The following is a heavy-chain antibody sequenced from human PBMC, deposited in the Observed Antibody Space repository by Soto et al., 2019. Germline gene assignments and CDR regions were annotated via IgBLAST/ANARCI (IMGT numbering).Heavy chain of an antibody. J-gene: IGHJ5*01. D-gene: IGHD3-16*01. CDR1: GHTLASSD. Sequence: QVQLVQSGAEVRKPGASVKVSCKASGHTLASSDINWVRQATGQGLEWMGWMTPDSGDTGYAQKFQGRVTMTWDTSITTAYMELSSLRSDDTAVYYCARYPFYGWFDSWGQGTLVTVSS. CDR2: MTPDSGDT. CDR3: ARYPFYGWFDS. V-gene: IGHV1-8*01.